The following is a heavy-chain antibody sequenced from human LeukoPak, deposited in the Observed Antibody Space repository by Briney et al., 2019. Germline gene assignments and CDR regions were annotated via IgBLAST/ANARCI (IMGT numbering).Heavy chain of an antibody. V-gene: IGHV3-23*01. CDR3: AKVKEVRDYYGSGSYYFDY. CDR1: GFTFSSYG. CDR2: ISGSGGST. Sequence: PGGTLRLSCAASGFTFSSYGMSWVRQAPGKGLEWVSAISGSGGSTYYADSVKGRFTISRDNSKNTLYLQMNSLRAEDTAVYYCAKVKEVRDYYGSGSYYFDYWGQGTLVTVSS. J-gene: IGHJ4*02. D-gene: IGHD3-10*01.